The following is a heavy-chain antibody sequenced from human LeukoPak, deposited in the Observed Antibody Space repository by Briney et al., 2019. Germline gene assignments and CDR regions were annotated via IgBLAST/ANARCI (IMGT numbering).Heavy chain of an antibody. CDR3: AKASYDSSGYWRVNNWFDP. Sequence: PGGSLRLSCAASGFTFSACSMNWVRQAPGKGLEWVSSISHTSSDIHYADSMRGRFTISRDNAKNSLFLQMNSLRAEDTAVYYCAKASYDSSGYWRVNNWFDPWGQGTLVTVSS. J-gene: IGHJ5*02. V-gene: IGHV3-21*01. CDR1: GFTFSACS. CDR2: ISHTSSDI. D-gene: IGHD3-22*01.